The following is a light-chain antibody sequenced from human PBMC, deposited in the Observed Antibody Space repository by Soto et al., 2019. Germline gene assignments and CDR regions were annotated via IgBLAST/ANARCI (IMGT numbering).Light chain of an antibody. J-gene: IGKJ1*01. V-gene: IGKV1-27*01. Sequence: DIQMTQSPSSLSASVGDRVTITCRASQGVANYLGWYQQKPGKVPKALIYGVSTMQSGVPSRFSGSGSDTDFTLTISSLQPEDASTYYCQHYRSAQMTFGQRTKLEIK. CDR2: GVS. CDR1: QGVANY. CDR3: QHYRSAQMT.